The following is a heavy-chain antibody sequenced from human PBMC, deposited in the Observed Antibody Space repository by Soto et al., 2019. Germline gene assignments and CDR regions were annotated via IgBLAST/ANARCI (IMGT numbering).Heavy chain of an antibody. V-gene: IGHV1-46*01. CDR3: AREYYDFWSGYDYFDY. D-gene: IGHD3-3*01. J-gene: IGHJ4*02. CDR2: INPSGGST. CDR1: GYTLIMYY. Sequence: ASVKVSCKASGYTLIMYYIHCMRQAPGQGLEWMGLINPSGGSTTYAQKFQGRVTMTRDTSTSTVYMDLNSLRAEDTAVYYCAREYYDFWSGYDYFDYWGQGTLVTVSS.